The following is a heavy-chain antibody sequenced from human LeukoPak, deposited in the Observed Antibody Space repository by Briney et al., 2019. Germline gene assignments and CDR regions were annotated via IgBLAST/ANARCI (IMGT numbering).Heavy chain of an antibody. J-gene: IGHJ3*02. CDR2: ISTSSDYI. D-gene: IGHD3-10*01. CDR1: GFTFSTYS. V-gene: IGHV3-21*06. Sequence: PGGSLRLSCAASGFTFSTYSMNWVRQAPGKGLEWVSSISTSSDYIYYAGSLKGRFTISRHNAKNSLYLHMNSLRPDDTAVYYCARGRSITILRGVAISDGFDIWGQGTKVTVS. CDR3: ARGRSITILRGVAISDGFDI.